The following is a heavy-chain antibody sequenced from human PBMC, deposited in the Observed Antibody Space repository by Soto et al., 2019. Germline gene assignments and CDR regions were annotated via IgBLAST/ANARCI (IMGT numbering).Heavy chain of an antibody. V-gene: IGHV1-69*13. D-gene: IGHD4-17*01. CDR1: GGTFSSYA. Sequence: SVKVSCKASGGTFSSYAISWVRQAPGQGLEWMGGIIPIFGTANYAQKFQGRVTITADESTGTAYMELSSLRSEDTAVYYCARDFYGDYVGWFDPWGQGTLVTVSS. J-gene: IGHJ5*02. CDR2: IIPIFGTA. CDR3: ARDFYGDYVGWFDP.